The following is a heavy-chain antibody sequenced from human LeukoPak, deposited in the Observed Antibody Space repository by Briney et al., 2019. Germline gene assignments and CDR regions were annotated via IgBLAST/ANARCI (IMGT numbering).Heavy chain of an antibody. J-gene: IGHJ4*02. CDR1: GGSISSSSYF. Sequence: SETLSLTCTVSGGSISSSSYFWGWIRQPPGKGLEWIGSIYHSGSTYYNPSLKSRVTISVDTSKNQFSLKLSSVTAADTAVYYCARVNPGYNAFDYWGQGTLVTVSS. CDR3: ARVNPGYNAFDY. D-gene: IGHD3-10*01. V-gene: IGHV4-39*01. CDR2: IYHSGST.